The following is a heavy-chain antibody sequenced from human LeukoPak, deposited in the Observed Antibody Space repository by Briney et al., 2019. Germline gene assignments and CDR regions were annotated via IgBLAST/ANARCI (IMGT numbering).Heavy chain of an antibody. Sequence: ASVKVSCKASGYPFSSHGITWVRQAPGQGLEWMGWISCYNGDTHYAQNFQGRVTMTTDKFTSTAYMELKSLRSDDTAIYYYARDRTNSGGWHPFFDYWGQGTLVAVSS. CDR3: ARDRTNSGGWHPFFDY. CDR1: GYPFSSHG. CDR2: ISCYNGDT. D-gene: IGHD2-15*01. V-gene: IGHV1-18*01. J-gene: IGHJ4*02.